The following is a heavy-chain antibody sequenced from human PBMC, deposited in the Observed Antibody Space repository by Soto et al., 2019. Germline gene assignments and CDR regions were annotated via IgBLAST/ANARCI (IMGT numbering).Heavy chain of an antibody. Sequence: QITLKESGPMLVQPTQTLTLTCTFSGFSLSTSGVGVGWIRQPPGKALEWLALIYWDADKRYSPSLKSRLTITKDPSKNQVVLTMTNIDPVDTATYYCAHSYSSVYYTIYWYFDLWGRGTLVTVSS. V-gene: IGHV2-5*02. CDR3: AHSYSSVYYTIYWYFDL. CDR1: GFSLSTSGVG. J-gene: IGHJ2*01. D-gene: IGHD3-22*01. CDR2: IYWDADK.